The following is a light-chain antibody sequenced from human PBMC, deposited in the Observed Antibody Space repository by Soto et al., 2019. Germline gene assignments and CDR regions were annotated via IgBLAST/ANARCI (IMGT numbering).Light chain of an antibody. V-gene: IGKV1-17*01. J-gene: IGKJ1*01. Sequence: DLPLTQSPSSLSAFVVDRVTITCRASQGVRDYLDWYQQKPGKAPKRLIYAASSLQSGVPSRFSGSRSGTEFTLTISSLQPEDFATYYCLQSNSYPRTFGQGTKVDIK. CDR2: AAS. CDR1: QGVRDY. CDR3: LQSNSYPRT.